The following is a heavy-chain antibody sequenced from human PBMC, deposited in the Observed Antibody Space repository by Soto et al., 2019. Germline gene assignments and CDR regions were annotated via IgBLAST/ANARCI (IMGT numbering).Heavy chain of an antibody. V-gene: IGHV3-11*06. D-gene: IGHD4-17*01. Sequence: GSLRLSCEASGFNFSDYYMAWFHQAPGKGLEWVSYISGGGTFAKYADSLRGRFTIFRDNAKNSVYLQISSLRADDSATYYCARGHTTVRRAYFDYWGQGTVVTVSS. CDR2: ISGGGTFA. J-gene: IGHJ4*02. CDR1: GFNFSDYY. CDR3: ARGHTTVRRAYFDY.